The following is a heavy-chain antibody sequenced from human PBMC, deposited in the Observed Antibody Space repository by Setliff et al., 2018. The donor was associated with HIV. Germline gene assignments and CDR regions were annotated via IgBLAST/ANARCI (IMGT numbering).Heavy chain of an antibody. CDR3: ATDPSGWHPY. D-gene: IGHD6-19*01. CDR2: TRISDGVI. Sequence: PGGSLRLSCAASGFSLKNYAMRWVRQAPGKGLEWVSVTRISDGVIYYADSVKGRFTISTDNSRNTLYLQMNSLKAEDTALYYCATDPSGWHPYWGQGTLVTVSS. V-gene: IGHV3-23*01. J-gene: IGHJ4*02. CDR1: GFSLKNYA.